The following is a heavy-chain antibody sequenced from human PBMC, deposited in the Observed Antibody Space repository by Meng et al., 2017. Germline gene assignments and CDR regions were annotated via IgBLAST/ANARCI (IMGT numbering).Heavy chain of an antibody. Sequence: ASVKVSCKASGGTFSSYAISWVRQAPGQGLEGMGRINPNSGGTNYAQKFQGRVTMTRDTSISTAYMELSRLRSDDTAVYYCARVYQGYSSGWNYFDYWGQGTLVTVSS. J-gene: IGHJ4*02. D-gene: IGHD6-19*01. V-gene: IGHV1-2*06. CDR2: INPNSGGT. CDR3: ARVYQGYSSGWNYFDY. CDR1: GGTFSSYA.